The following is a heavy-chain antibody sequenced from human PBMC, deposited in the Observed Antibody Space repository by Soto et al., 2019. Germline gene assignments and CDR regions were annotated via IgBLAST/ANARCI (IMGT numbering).Heavy chain of an antibody. Sequence: EVQLVESGGGLVQPGGSLRLSCAASGFTFSAYWMHWVRQAPGKGREWVSRIRYDGVGANYADSVQGRFSISRDNVKQMLYLEMNSLRPDETAVYYCTRVGATWMDVWGQGTKVTVS. CDR2: IRYDGVGA. D-gene: IGHD1-26*01. CDR3: TRVGATWMDV. CDR1: GFTFSAYW. V-gene: IGHV3-74*01. J-gene: IGHJ6*02.